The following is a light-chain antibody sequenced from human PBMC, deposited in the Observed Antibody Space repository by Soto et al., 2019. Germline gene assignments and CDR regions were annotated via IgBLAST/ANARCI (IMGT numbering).Light chain of an antibody. V-gene: IGKV1-17*03. Sequence: DIQMTPSPSFMSASVGDTVTITFRASQDIRDRLAWLQQKPGEAPKRLVYTASSLQSGVPSRFSGSGFGTEFTLTISSLQPEDFATYYCLQHITYPWTIGQGTKVDIK. CDR1: QDIRDR. CDR3: LQHITYPWT. J-gene: IGKJ1*01. CDR2: TAS.